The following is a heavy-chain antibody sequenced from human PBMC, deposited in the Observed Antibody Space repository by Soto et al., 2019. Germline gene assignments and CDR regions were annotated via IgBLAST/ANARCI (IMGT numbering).Heavy chain of an antibody. CDR2: ITPIFGTT. V-gene: IGHV1-69*12. D-gene: IGHD2-8*01. CDR1: GVTVNGHA. Sequence: QVQLVQSGAEVKKPGSSVKVSCKVSGVTVNGHAIAWVRQAPGQGLEWMGGITPIFGTTNYAQKLQGRLTITADESTTTVNMELSGLTFEDTAVYYCARIYCTSGVCYKRTGGWFDPWGQGTRVTVSS. CDR3: ARIYCTSGVCYKRTGGWFDP. J-gene: IGHJ5*02.